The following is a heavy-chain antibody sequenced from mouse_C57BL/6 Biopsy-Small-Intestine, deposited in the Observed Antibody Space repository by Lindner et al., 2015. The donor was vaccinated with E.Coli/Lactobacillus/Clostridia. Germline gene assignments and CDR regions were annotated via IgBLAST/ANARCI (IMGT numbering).Heavy chain of an antibody. CDR1: GYAFSSSW. V-gene: IGHV1-82*01. D-gene: IGHD2-4*01. J-gene: IGHJ1*03. Sequence: VQLQESGPELVKPGASVKISCKASGYAFSSSWMNWVKQRPGKGLEWIGRTYPGDGDTNYNGKFKGKATLTADKSSSTAYMELRSLTSEDTAVYYCTTVRLRRVAVWGTGTTVTVSS. CDR3: TTVRLRRVAV. CDR2: TYPGDGDT.